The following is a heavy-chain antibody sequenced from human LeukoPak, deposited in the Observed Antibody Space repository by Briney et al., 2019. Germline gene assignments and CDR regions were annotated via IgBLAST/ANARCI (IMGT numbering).Heavy chain of an antibody. D-gene: IGHD3-22*01. CDR2: INHDGSA. CDR3: ARAPYYYDGDGYYYPETAY. J-gene: IGHJ4*02. Sequence: KTSETLSLTCAVYGVSFNAYLWTWIRQFPGKGLEWVGEINHDGSATYNPSLKSRVTISFDASKNQFSLKLTAVTAADTAVYFCARAPYYYDGDGYYYPETAYWGQGTLVAVSS. CDR1: GVSFNAYL. V-gene: IGHV4-34*01.